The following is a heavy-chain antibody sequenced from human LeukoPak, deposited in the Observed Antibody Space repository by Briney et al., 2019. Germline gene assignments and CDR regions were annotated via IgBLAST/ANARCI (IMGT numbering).Heavy chain of an antibody. CDR2: INPTGGNT. V-gene: IGHV1-8*01. D-gene: IGHD2-2*01. CDR3: ARAPRWSGFCFSSSCPYYFDN. J-gene: IGHJ4*02. CDR1: GYTFTSYY. Sequence: ASVKVSCKASGYTFTSYYMHWVRQAPGQGLEWMGLINPTGGNTGYAQKFQGRVTMTKNTSINTAYMELNSLRSDDTAVYYCARAPRWSGFCFSSSCPYYFDNWGQGTLVTVSS.